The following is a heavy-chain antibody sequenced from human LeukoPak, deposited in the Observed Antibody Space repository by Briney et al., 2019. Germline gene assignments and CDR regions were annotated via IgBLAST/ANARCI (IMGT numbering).Heavy chain of an antibody. D-gene: IGHD1-26*01. CDR1: GFAFFRYW. V-gene: IGHV3-74*01. CDR3: ASSIVGPIKPFDY. Sequence: GGSLRLSCATSGFAFFRYWMHWVRQAPGKGLVWVSRIHTDGTSTDYADSVRGRFTISGDNVKKILYLQMNSLRAEDTAVYYCASSIVGPIKPFDYWGQGALVTVSS. CDR2: IHTDGTST. J-gene: IGHJ4*02.